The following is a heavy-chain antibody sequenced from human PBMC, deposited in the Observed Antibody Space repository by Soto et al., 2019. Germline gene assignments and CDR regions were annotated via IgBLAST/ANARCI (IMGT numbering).Heavy chain of an antibody. Sequence: ASVKVSGKASGYTFTSYYMHWVRQAPGQGLEWMGIINPSGGSTSYAQKFQGRVTMTRDTSTSTVYMELSSLRSEDTAVYYCARGVTYYDILTGYPAFMDVWGQGTTVTVSS. D-gene: IGHD3-9*01. CDR2: INPSGGST. CDR1: GYTFTSYY. CDR3: ARGVTYYDILTGYPAFMDV. J-gene: IGHJ6*02. V-gene: IGHV1-46*01.